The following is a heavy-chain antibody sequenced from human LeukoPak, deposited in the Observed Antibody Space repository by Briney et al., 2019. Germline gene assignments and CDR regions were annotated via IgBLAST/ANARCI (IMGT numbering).Heavy chain of an antibody. CDR1: GNTFTSYD. CDR2: MNPNSGNT. Sequence: GASVKVSCKASGNTFTSYDINWVRQATGQGLEWMGWMNPNSGNTGYAQKFQGRVTMTGDTSISTAYMELSSLRSDDTAVYYCARMHYYDSSGLNWFDPWGQGTLVTVSS. V-gene: IGHV1-8*01. J-gene: IGHJ5*02. CDR3: ARMHYYDSSGLNWFDP. D-gene: IGHD3-22*01.